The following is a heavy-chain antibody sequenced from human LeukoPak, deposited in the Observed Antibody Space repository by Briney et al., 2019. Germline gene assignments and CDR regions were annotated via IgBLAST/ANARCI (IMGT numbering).Heavy chain of an antibody. Sequence: PSETLSLTCTVSGGSISSYYWSWIRQPPGKGLEWIGYIYYSGSTNYNPSLKSRVTISVDTSKNQFSLKLSSVTAADTAVYYCARDGGSSGYTDYWGQGTLVTVSS. J-gene: IGHJ4*02. V-gene: IGHV4-59*01. CDR1: GGSISSYY. D-gene: IGHD3-22*01. CDR3: ARDGGSSGYTDY. CDR2: IYYSGST.